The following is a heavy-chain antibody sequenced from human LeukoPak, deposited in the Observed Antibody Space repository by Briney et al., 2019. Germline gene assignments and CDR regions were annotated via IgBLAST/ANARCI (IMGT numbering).Heavy chain of an antibody. Sequence: GGSLRLSCAASGFSFNNYVMSWVRQAPGKGLEWVSAISGDGARTYYADSVKGRFTISRDNSKNTLDLQVNSLRAEDTAIYYCAKTVVVITFRFDSWGQGSLVTVSS. CDR1: GFSFNNYV. D-gene: IGHD2-21*01. V-gene: IGHV3-23*01. J-gene: IGHJ4*02. CDR3: AKTVVVITFRFDS. CDR2: ISGDGART.